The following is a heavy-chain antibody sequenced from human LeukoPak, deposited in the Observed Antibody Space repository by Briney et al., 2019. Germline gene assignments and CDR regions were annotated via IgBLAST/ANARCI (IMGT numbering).Heavy chain of an antibody. CDR3: ARLGYYDGSET. V-gene: IGHV4-59*01. CDR1: GGSISSYY. Sequence: SETLSLTCTVSGGSISSYYWSWIRQPPGKGLEWIGYIYYSGSTNYNPSLKSRVTISVDTSKNQFSLKLSSVTAADTAVYYCARLGYYDGSETWGQGTMVTVSS. D-gene: IGHD3-22*01. J-gene: IGHJ3*01. CDR2: IYYSGST.